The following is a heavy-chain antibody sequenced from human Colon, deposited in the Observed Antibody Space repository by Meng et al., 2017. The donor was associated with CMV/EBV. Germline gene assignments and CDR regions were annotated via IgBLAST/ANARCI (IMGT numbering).Heavy chain of an antibody. V-gene: IGHV3-72*01. Sequence: GGSLRLSCAASGFTFSDHYIDWVRQAPGKGLEWVGRIRNKVNSYTTRYAASVEGRFTVSRDDSKNSVFLQMDSLKTEDTAVYYCARVRKGMVGQTTFDYWGQGTLVTVSS. J-gene: IGHJ4*02. CDR2: IRNKVNSYTT. CDR3: ARVRKGMVGQTTFDY. CDR1: GFTFSDHY. D-gene: IGHD1-26*01.